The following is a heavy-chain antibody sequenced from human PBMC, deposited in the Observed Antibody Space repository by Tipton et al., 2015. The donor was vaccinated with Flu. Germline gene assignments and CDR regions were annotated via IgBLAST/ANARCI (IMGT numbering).Heavy chain of an antibody. D-gene: IGHD3-10*01. CDR1: GYTFTNYN. CDR2: IYPSGGGT. J-gene: IGHJ4*02. V-gene: IGHV1-46*01. CDR3: ARDRGFGAYTFDY. Sequence: QSGPEVKKPGASVRISCTASGYTFTNYNMHWVRQAPGQGPEWMGIIYPSGGGTTYAQRFQGRVTLTRDKSTSTVYMELSSLRSADTAIYYCARDRGFGAYTFDYWGQGTLVTVAS.